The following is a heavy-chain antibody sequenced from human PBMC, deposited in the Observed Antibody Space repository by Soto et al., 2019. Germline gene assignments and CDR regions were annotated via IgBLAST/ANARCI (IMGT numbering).Heavy chain of an antibody. D-gene: IGHD1-26*01. CDR3: ARHGITGSYYDAFDI. J-gene: IGHJ3*02. Sequence: QLQLQESGPGLVKPSETLSLTCTVSGGSISSSRCHWGWIRQPPGKGLEGIASIKYSGTTFYNPSLKLRVAFSVDTASNRFALKLSSVAAAETAVYYCARHGITGSYYDAFDIWGQGTMVTVSS. V-gene: IGHV4-39*01. CDR2: IKYSGTT. CDR1: GGSISSSRCH.